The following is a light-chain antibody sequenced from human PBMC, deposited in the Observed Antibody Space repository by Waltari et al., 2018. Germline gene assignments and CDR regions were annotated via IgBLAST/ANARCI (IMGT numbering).Light chain of an antibody. CDR1: SSEVGTYNR. V-gene: IGLV2-18*02. J-gene: IGLJ2*01. CDR3: SSYTPSGTLV. CDR2: DLS. Sequence: QSALTQPPSVSRSPGQSVTISCRGTSSEVGTYNRVSWYQQPPGTAPKRIIFDLSSRPSGVPDRFSGSKSGSTASLTISGLQAEDEGDYYCSSYTPSGTLVFGGGTKLTVL.